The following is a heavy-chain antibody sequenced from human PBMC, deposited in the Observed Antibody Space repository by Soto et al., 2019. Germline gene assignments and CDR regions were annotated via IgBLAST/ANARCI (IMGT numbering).Heavy chain of an antibody. CDR1: GYTFTSYY. J-gene: IGHJ3*02. Sequence: VKVSCKAPGYTFTSYYMHWVRQAPGQGLEWMGIINPSGGSTSYAQKFQGRVTMTRDTSTSTVYMELSSLRSEDTAVYYCARGRQQLVNHDAFDIWGQGTMVTVSS. D-gene: IGHD6-13*01. CDR3: ARGRQQLVNHDAFDI. CDR2: INPSGGST. V-gene: IGHV1-46*01.